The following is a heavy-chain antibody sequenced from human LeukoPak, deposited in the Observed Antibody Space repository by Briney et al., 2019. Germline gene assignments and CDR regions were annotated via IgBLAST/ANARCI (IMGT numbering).Heavy chain of an antibody. CDR3: ARDQAAGSGSYYKSFDY. Sequence: ASVKVSCKASGYTFTSYYMHWVRQAPGQGLEWVGIINPSGGSTSYAQKFQGRVTMTRDTSTSTVYMELSSLRSEDTAVYYCARDQAAGSGSYYKSFDYWGQGTLVTVSS. J-gene: IGHJ4*02. CDR2: INPSGGST. D-gene: IGHD1-26*01. V-gene: IGHV1-46*01. CDR1: GYTFTSYY.